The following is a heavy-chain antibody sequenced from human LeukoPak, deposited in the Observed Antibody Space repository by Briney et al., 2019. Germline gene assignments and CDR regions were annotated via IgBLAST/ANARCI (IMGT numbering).Heavy chain of an antibody. CDR2: ISWNSGSI. CDR1: GFTFDDYA. CDR3: AKMAAAGTDYYFDY. Sequence: QPGGSLRLSCAASGFTFDDYAMHWVRQAPGKGLEWVSGISWNSGSIGYADSVKGRFTISRDNAKNSLYLQMNSLRAEDMALYYCAKMAAAGTDYYFDYWGQGTLVTVSS. D-gene: IGHD6-13*01. J-gene: IGHJ4*02. V-gene: IGHV3-9*03.